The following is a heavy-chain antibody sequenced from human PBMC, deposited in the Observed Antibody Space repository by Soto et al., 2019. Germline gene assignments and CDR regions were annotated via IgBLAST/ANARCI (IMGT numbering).Heavy chain of an antibody. CDR2: TYYRSKWYN. CDR1: GDSVSSDSAA. D-gene: IGHD1-26*01. V-gene: IGHV6-1*01. Sequence: SQTLALTCSISGDSVSSDSAAWNWIRQSPSRGLEWLGRTYYRSKWYNDHADSVNSRLTINADTSKNQVSLHLKSVTPEDTAVYFCARDLSGSYLALDSWGQGTSVTVSS. J-gene: IGHJ4*02. CDR3: ARDLSGSYLALDS.